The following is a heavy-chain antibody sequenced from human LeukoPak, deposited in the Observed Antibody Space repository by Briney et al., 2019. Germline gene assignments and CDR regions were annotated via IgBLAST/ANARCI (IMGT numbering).Heavy chain of an antibody. CDR2: IIPIFGTA. Sequence: ASVKVSCKASGGTFRSYAIRWVRQAPGQGLEWMGGIIPIFGTANYAQKFQGRVTITADESTSTAYMELSSLRSEDTAVYYCAREAYYYDSSGYYYFDYWGQGTLVTVSS. D-gene: IGHD3-22*01. CDR3: AREAYYYDSSGYYYFDY. V-gene: IGHV1-69*13. J-gene: IGHJ4*02. CDR1: GGTFRSYA.